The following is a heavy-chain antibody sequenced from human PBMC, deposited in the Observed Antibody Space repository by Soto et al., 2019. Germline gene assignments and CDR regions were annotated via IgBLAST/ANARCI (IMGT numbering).Heavy chain of an antibody. CDR3: AKVSGSYYYGMDV. CDR2: IYHSGST. V-gene: IGHV4-4*02. J-gene: IGHJ6*02. CDR1: GGSISSSNW. Sequence: PSETLSLTCAVSGGSISSSNWWSWVRQPPGKGLEWIGEIYHSGSTNYNPSLKSRVTISVDKSKNQFSLKLSSVTAADTAVYYCAKVSGSYYYGMDVWGQGTTVT. D-gene: IGHD1-26*01.